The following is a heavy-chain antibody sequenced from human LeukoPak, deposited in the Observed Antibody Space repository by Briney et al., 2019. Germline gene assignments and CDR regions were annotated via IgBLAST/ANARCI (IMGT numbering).Heavy chain of an antibody. CDR3: ARELYDFWSGYFPYYYMDV. CDR1: GGSISSSSYY. V-gene: IGHV4-39*07. D-gene: IGHD3-3*01. J-gene: IGHJ6*03. Sequence: PSETLSLTCTVSGGSISSSSYYWGWIRQPPWKGLEWIGSIYYSGSTYYNPSLKSRVTISVDTSKNQFSLKLSSVTAADTAVYYCARELYDFWSGYFPYYYMDVWGKGTTVTVSS. CDR2: IYYSGST.